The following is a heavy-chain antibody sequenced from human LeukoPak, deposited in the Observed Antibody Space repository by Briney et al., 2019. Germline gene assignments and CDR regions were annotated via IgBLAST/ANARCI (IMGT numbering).Heavy chain of an antibody. D-gene: IGHD2-15*01. V-gene: IGHV4-34*01. CDR2: ISHSGST. J-gene: IGHJ4*02. CDR3: ARRGRESVNIVVVVAATVSGTYFDY. CDR1: GGSFSGYY. Sequence: SETLSLTCAVYGGSFSGYYWSWIRQPPGKGLEWIGEISHSGSTNYNPSLKSRVTISIDTSKNQFSLKLSSVTAADTAVYYCARRGRESVNIVVVVAATVSGTYFDYWGQGTLVTVSS.